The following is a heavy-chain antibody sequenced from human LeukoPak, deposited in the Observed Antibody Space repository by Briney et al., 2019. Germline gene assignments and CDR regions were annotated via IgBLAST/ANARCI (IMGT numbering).Heavy chain of an antibody. J-gene: IGHJ4*02. CDR2: IYYSGST. V-gene: IGHV4-59*08. Sequence: SETLSLTCTVSGVSISSYYWSWIRQPPGKGLEWIGYIYYSGSTNYNPSLKSRVTISVDTSKNQFSLKLSSVTAADTAVYYCARHSTGWDYWGQGTLVTVSS. D-gene: IGHD3-9*01. CDR3: ARHSTGWDY. CDR1: GVSISSYY.